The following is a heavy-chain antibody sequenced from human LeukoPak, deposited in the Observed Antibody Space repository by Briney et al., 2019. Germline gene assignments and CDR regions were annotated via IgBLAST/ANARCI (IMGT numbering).Heavy chain of an antibody. CDR2: IRGSGGGS. D-gene: IGHD1-26*01. Sequence: GGSLRLSCAASGFTFSSYAMNWVRQAPGKGLEWVSGIRGSGGGSFYADSVKGRFTISRDNSKNTVYLQMNSLRAEDTAVYYCATTPARWGRYYFDYWGQGILVTVSS. V-gene: IGHV3-23*01. CDR3: ATTPARWGRYYFDY. J-gene: IGHJ4*02. CDR1: GFTFSSYA.